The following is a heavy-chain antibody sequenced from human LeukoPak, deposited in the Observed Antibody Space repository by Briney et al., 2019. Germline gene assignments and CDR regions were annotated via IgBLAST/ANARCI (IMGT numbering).Heavy chain of an antibody. J-gene: IGHJ3*02. CDR1: GFTFTSYG. CDR3: ARDFGGVAFDI. D-gene: IGHD3-10*01. V-gene: IGHV1-18*01. CDR2: ISAYNGNT. Sequence: PGGSLRLSCAASGFTFTSYGISWVRQAPGQGLEWMGWISAYNGNTNYAQKLQGRVTMTTDTSTSTAYMELRSLRSDDTAVYYCARDFGGVAFDIWGQGIMVTVSS.